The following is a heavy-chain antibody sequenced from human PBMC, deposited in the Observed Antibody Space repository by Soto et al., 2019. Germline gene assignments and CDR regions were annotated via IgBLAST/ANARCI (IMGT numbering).Heavy chain of an antibody. CDR2: IYYSGST. Sequence: QLQLQESGPGLVKPSETLSLTCTVSGGSISSSSYYWGWIRQPPGKGLEWIGSIYYSGSTYYNPSLKSRVTISVDTSKNQCSLKLSSVTAADTAVYYCARHVLWFGESYGMDVWGQGTTVTVSS. J-gene: IGHJ6*02. CDR3: ARHVLWFGESYGMDV. V-gene: IGHV4-39*01. D-gene: IGHD3-10*01. CDR1: GGSISSSSYY.